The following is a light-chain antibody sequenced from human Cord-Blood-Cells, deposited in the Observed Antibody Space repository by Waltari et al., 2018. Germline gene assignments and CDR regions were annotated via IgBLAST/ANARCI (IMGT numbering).Light chain of an antibody. Sequence: EMVFTQSPATMSLSPGERATLSCRASQSVSSYLAWYQQKPGQAPRLLIYDASNRTTGIPARFSGSGSGTDFTLTISSLEPEDFAVYYCQQRSNWPITVGQGTRLEIK. V-gene: IGKV3-11*01. CDR3: QQRSNWPIT. J-gene: IGKJ5*01. CDR1: QSVSSY. CDR2: DAS.